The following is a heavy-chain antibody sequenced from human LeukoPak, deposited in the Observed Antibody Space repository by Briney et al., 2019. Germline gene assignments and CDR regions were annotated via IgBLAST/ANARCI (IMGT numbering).Heavy chain of an antibody. CDR1: GFTFSSYS. V-gene: IGHV3-48*01. J-gene: IGHJ3*02. Sequence: GGSLRLSCAASGFTFSSYSMNWVRQAPGKGLEWVSAISRSSTTIYNADSVKGRFTISRDNSKNSLYLQMSSLRAEDTAVYYCASGAVSYAIDICGQGTIVTVSS. CDR3: ASGAVSYAIDI. D-gene: IGHD4/OR15-4a*01. CDR2: ISRSSTTI.